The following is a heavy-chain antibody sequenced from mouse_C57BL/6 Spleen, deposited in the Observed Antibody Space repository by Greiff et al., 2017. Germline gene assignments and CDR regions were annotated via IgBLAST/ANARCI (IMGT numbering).Heavy chain of an antibody. CDR1: GFNIKDYY. CDR2: IDPEDGET. V-gene: IGHV14-2*01. CDR3: ARSSITTVVPHWYFDV. D-gene: IGHD1-1*01. Sequence: EVMLVESGAELVKPGASVKLSCTASGFNIKDYYMHWVKQRTEQGLEWIGRIDPEDGETTYAPKFQGKATITADTSSNTAYLQLSSLTSEDPAVYYCARSSITTVVPHWYFDVWGTGTTVTVSS. J-gene: IGHJ1*03.